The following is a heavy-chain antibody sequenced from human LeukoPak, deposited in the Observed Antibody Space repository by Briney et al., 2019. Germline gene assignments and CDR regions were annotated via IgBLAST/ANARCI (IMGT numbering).Heavy chain of an antibody. Sequence: GGSLRLSCAAPGFAFSTYDMHWVRQTTGKGLEWVSAIGVAGDTYYPGSVKGRFTISREHAKNSLYLQMNSLRAGDTAVYYCARGFVHAFDIWGQGTMVTVSS. CDR3: ARGFVHAFDI. CDR2: IGVAGDT. J-gene: IGHJ3*02. V-gene: IGHV3-13*04. CDR1: GFAFSTYD. D-gene: IGHD6-6*01.